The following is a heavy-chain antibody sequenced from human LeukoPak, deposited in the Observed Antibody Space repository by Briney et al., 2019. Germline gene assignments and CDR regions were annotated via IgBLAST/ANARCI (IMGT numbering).Heavy chain of an antibody. Sequence: GRSLRLSRAASGFNFANHATSWVRQTPGKGLEWVSAISGGGDITYYADSVTGRFTISRDNSKDTLFLQMHSLRPGDTAVYDCVREDTPATANYWGQGTLVTISS. D-gene: IGHD2-21*02. CDR1: GFNFANHA. V-gene: IGHV3-23*01. CDR2: ISGGGDIT. J-gene: IGHJ4*02. CDR3: VREDTPATANY.